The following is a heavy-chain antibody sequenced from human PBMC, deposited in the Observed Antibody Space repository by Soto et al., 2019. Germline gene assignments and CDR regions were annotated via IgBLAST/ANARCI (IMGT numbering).Heavy chain of an antibody. D-gene: IGHD3-16*02. Sequence: QVQLVESGGGLVKPGGSLRLSCAASGFTFSDYYMSWIRQAPGKGLEWVSYISSSGSTIYYADSVKGRFTISRDNAKNSLYLQMNSLRGEDTAVYYCARGADDYIWGSYRYWETLPLFDYWGQGSLVTVSS. V-gene: IGHV3-11*01. CDR2: ISSSGSTI. J-gene: IGHJ4*02. CDR3: ARGADDYIWGSYRYWETLPLFDY. CDR1: GFTFSDYY.